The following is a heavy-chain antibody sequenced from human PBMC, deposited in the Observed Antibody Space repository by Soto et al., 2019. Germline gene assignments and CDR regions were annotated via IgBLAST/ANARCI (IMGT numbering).Heavy chain of an antibody. J-gene: IGHJ4*02. CDR2: ISYDGSNK. Sequence: QVQLVESGGGVVQPGRSLRLSCAASGFTFSSYGMHWVRQAPGKGLEWVAVISYDGSNKYYADSVKGRFTISRDNSKNPLYLQMNSLRAEDTAVYYCAKGNLEMATSAGVDYWGQGTLVTVSS. V-gene: IGHV3-30*18. CDR3: AKGNLEMATSAGVDY. D-gene: IGHD5-12*01. CDR1: GFTFSSYG.